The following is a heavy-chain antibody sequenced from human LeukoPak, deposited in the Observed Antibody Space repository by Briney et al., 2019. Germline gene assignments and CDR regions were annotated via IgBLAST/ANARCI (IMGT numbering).Heavy chain of an antibody. D-gene: IGHD6-13*01. CDR2: IYYSGST. Sequence: SSETLSLTCAVYGGSFSGYYWSWIRQPPGKGLEWIGSIYYSGSTYYNPSLKSRVTISVDTSKNQFSLKLSSVTAADTAVYYCASDIAAAGTVGSDPWGQGTLVTVSS. CDR3: ASDIAAAGTVGSDP. CDR1: GGSFSGYY. V-gene: IGHV4-34*01. J-gene: IGHJ5*02.